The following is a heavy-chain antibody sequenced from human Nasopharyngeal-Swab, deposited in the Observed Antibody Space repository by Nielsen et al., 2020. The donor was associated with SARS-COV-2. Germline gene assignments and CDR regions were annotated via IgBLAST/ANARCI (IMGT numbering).Heavy chain of an antibody. CDR1: GYSFTSYW. CDR3: ARTYCGGDCLETFYY. V-gene: IGHV5-51*01. J-gene: IGHJ4*02. CDR2: IYPGDSDT. D-gene: IGHD2-21*02. Sequence: GESLKISCQGSGYSFTSYWIGWVRQMPGKGLEWMGIIYPGDSDTRYSPSFQGQVTISADKSISTAYLQWSSLKASDTAMYYCARTYCGGDCLETFYYWGQGTLVTVSS.